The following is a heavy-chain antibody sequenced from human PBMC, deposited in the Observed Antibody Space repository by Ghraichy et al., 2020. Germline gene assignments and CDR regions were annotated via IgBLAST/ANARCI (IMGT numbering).Heavy chain of an antibody. CDR2: IYYSGST. V-gene: IGHV4-39*01. CDR1: GGSISSSSYY. D-gene: IGHD2-15*01. Sequence: SQTLSLTCTVSGGSISSSSYYWGWIRQPPGKGLEWIGSIYYSGSTYYNPSLKSRVTISVDTSKNQFSLKLSSVTAADTAVYYCARREDIVVVVDLWYFDLWGRGTLVTVSS. J-gene: IGHJ2*01. CDR3: ARREDIVVVVDLWYFDL.